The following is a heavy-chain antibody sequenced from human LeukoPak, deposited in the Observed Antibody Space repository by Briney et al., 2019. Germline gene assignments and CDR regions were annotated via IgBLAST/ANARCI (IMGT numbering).Heavy chain of an antibody. CDR2: IHHTGNA. CDR1: GDSISSGNW. V-gene: IGHV4/OR15-8*02. J-gene: IGHJ4*02. CDR3: ARDRGGGSQIFDY. D-gene: IGHD1-26*01. Sequence: SETLSLTCVVSGDSISSGNWWDWVRQPPGKGLEWIGEIHHTGNANYNPSLKSRVTISIDKSMNQFSLDLSSVTAADTAVYYCARDRGGGSQIFDYWGQGILVTVSS.